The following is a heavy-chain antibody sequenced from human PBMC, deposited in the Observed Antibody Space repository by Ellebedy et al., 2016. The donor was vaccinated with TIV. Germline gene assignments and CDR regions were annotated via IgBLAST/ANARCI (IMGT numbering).Heavy chain of an antibody. V-gene: IGHV4-39*07. D-gene: IGHD1-26*01. Sequence: MPSETLSLTCTVSGGSISSSGYSWGWIRPPPGKGLEWIGNSYYSGNTYYNPSLKSRVTISEDTSKNQFSLKLSSVTAADTAVYYCARVSGSYDAFDIWGQGTMVTVSS. CDR2: SYYSGNT. J-gene: IGHJ3*02. CDR3: ARVSGSYDAFDI. CDR1: GGSISSSGYS.